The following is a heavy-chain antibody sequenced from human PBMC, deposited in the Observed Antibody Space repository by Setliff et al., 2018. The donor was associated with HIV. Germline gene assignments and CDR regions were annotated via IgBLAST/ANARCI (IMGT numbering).Heavy chain of an antibody. CDR2: IGTGGDT. V-gene: IGHV3-13*01. J-gene: IGHJ4*02. Sequence: GGSLRLSCATSGFAFSDYDFHWVRQVTGEGLEWVSAIGTGGDTYYADSVKGRFTISRDKSKNTVYLQMYSLRAEDTALYYCARDSPLSHFYYWGQGILVTVSS. CDR1: GFAFSDYD. CDR3: ARDSPLSHFYY.